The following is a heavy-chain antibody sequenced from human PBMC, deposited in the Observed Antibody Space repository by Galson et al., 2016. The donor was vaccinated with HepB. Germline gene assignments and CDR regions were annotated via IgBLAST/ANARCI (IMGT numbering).Heavy chain of an antibody. Sequence: SLRLSCAASGFTFNNYGMHWVRQAPGKGLEWLAIMSYDGSNKHYADSVKGRFTISRDNSKNMLSRQMNSLRPEDTALTYCAREGGLRYFDYWGQGTLVTVSS. V-gene: IGHV3-30*03. J-gene: IGHJ4*02. D-gene: IGHD3-10*01. CDR1: GFTFNNYG. CDR3: AREGGLRYFDY. CDR2: MSYDGSNK.